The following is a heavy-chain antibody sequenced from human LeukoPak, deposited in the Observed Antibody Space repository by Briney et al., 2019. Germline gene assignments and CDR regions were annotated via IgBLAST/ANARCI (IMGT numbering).Heavy chain of an antibody. J-gene: IGHJ5*02. CDR3: ATVEFYYDSWFDP. D-gene: IGHD3-22*01. V-gene: IGHV1-24*01. Sequence: ASVKVSCKVSGYTLTELSMHWLRQAPGKGLEWMGGFDPEDGETIYAQKFQGRVTMTEDTSTDTAYMELSSLRSEDTAVYYCATVEFYYDSWFDPWGQGTLVTVSS. CDR1: GYTLTELS. CDR2: FDPEDGET.